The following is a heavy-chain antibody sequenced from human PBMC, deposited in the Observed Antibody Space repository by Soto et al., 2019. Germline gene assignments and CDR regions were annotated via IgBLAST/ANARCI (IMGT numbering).Heavy chain of an antibody. CDR2: MNPNSGKT. J-gene: IGHJ6*02. Sequence: QVQLVQSGAEVKKPGASVKVSCTASGYTFTSYDITWVRQATGQGLEWIGWMNPNSGKTGYQPKVQGRVIMTRNTSISTAYMEPSRLRSEDTAVYYCAIKTLRGMDVFFHGTTGTVSS. CDR1: GYTFTSYD. CDR3: AIKTLRGMDV. V-gene: IGHV1-8*01.